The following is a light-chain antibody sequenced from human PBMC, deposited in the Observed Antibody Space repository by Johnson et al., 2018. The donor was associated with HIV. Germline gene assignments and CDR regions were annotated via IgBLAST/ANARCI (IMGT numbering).Light chain of an antibody. CDR1: SSNIGNNY. Sequence: QSVLTQPPSVSAAPGQKVTISCSGSSSNIGNNYVSWYQQLPGTAPKLLIYDNNKRPSGIPDRFSGSKSGTSATLGITGLQTGDAADYYCGTWDSSLSAYCVFGTGTKVTVL. CDR3: GTWDSSLSAYCV. J-gene: IGLJ1*01. V-gene: IGLV1-51*01. CDR2: DNN.